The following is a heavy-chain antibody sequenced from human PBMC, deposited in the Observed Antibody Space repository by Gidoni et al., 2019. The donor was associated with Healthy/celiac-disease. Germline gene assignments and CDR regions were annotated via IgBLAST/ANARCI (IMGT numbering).Heavy chain of an antibody. CDR3: AKGGYCSSTSCLAYYYYYYMDV. D-gene: IGHD2-2*01. Sequence: QVQLVESGGGVVQPGRSLSLSCAASGFTFSSYGMHWVRQAPGKGLEWVAVISYDGSNKYYADSVKGRFTISRDNSKNTLYLQMNSLRAEDTAVYYCAKGGYCSSTSCLAYYYYYYMDVWGKGTTVTVSS. CDR2: ISYDGSNK. V-gene: IGHV3-30*18. J-gene: IGHJ6*03. CDR1: GFTFSSYG.